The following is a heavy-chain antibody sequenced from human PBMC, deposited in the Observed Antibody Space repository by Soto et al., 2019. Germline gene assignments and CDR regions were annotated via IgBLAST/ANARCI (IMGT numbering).Heavy chain of an antibody. Sequence: GGSLRLSCAASGFMFTNYGMHWVRQAPGKGLEWVAVVWANGINNYYAAFVEGRFTISRDNSKNSLYLQMNSLRVEDTAVYYCARDLGYYDSDGYFDYWGQGTLVTVSS. CDR2: VWANGINN. V-gene: IGHV3-33*01. CDR1: GFMFTNYG. J-gene: IGHJ4*02. CDR3: ARDLGYYDSDGYFDY. D-gene: IGHD3-22*01.